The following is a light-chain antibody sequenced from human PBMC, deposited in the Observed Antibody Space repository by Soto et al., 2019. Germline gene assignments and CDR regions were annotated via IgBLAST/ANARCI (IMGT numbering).Light chain of an antibody. CDR2: AAS. V-gene: IGKV3-15*01. Sequence: EIVMTQSPATLSVSPGERATLSCRASHSVSSSLAWYQQKAGQAPRLLIYAASTRATGVPARFSGSGSGTEFTLTISSLQSEDFAVYYCQQYNSWPPVTFGGGTKVAIK. J-gene: IGKJ4*01. CDR1: HSVSSS. CDR3: QQYNSWPPVT.